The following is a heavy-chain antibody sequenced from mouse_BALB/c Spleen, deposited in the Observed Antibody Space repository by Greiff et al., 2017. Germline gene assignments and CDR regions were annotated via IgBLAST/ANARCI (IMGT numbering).Heavy chain of an antibody. CDR1: GYAFTNYL. D-gene: IGHD2-3*01. CDR3: ARPYDGDYVWYFDV. Sequence: QVQLQQSGAELVRPGTSVKVSCKASGYAFTNYLIEWVKQRPGQGLEWIGVINPGSGGTNYNEKFKGKATLTADKSSSTAYMQLSSLTSDDSAVYFCARPYDGDYVWYFDVWGAGTTVTVSS. V-gene: IGHV1-54*01. J-gene: IGHJ1*01. CDR2: INPGSGGT.